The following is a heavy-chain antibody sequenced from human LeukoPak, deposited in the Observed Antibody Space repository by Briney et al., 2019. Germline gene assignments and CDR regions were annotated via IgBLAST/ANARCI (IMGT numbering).Heavy chain of an antibody. Sequence: PGGSLRLSCAASGFTFSRYAMSWVRQAPGKGLEWVSAISDSGDSTHYADSVKGRVTISRDNSKNTLYLQINSLTADDTAVYYCAKDRWGDGYWGQGTLVTVSS. CDR1: GFTFSRYA. CDR3: AKDRWGDGY. J-gene: IGHJ4*02. V-gene: IGHV3-23*01. D-gene: IGHD5-24*01. CDR2: ISDSGDST.